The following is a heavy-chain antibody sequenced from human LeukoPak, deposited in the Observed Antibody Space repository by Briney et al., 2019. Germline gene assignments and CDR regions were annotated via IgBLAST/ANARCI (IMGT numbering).Heavy chain of an antibody. CDR2: ISRNGGYI. CDR1: GFIFNNYG. J-gene: IGHJ4*02. D-gene: IGHD2-2*01. V-gene: IGHV3-21*04. Sequence: GGSLRLSCAASGFIFNNYGMNWVRQAPGKGLQWVSAISRNGGYICYADSVKGRFTISRDNAKNSLYLQMDSLRAEDTAVYYCARDERRYCSDSSCYPGDYWGQRTLVTVSS. CDR3: ARDERRYCSDSSCYPGDY.